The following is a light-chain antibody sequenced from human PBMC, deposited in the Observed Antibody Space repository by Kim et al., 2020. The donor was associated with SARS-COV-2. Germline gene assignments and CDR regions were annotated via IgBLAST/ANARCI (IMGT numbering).Light chain of an antibody. CDR3: LQYDDYPLT. J-gene: IGKJ4*01. CDR1: QGIGTD. Sequence: DILMTQSPSSLSASVGDRVTITCRASQGIGTDLGWFQQKPGSAPKRLIYDSSSLQSGVPLRFSGSGSGADFTLTINSLQSEDFATYYCLQYDDYPLTFGGGTKVDIK. CDR2: DSS. V-gene: IGKV1-17*01.